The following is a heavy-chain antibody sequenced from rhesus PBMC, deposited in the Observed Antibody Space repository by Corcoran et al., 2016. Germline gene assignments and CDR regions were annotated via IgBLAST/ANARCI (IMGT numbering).Heavy chain of an antibody. CDR2: IPYSGST. CDR3: ARGSAGTVLFDY. J-gene: IGHJ4*01. V-gene: IGHV4-122*02. CDR1: GHSISSGYG. D-gene: IGHD5-24*01. Sequence: QLQLQESGPGLVKPSETLSLTCAVSGHSISSGYGWSWIRQPPGKGLEGIGYIPYSGSTSYNPSLKSRVTISSDTSKNQFSLKLSSVTAADTAVYYCARGSAGTVLFDYWGQGVLVTVSS.